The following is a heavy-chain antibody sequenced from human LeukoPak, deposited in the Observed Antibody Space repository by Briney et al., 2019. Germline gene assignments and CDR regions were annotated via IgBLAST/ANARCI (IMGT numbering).Heavy chain of an antibody. Sequence: GASVKVSCKASGYTFTGYYMHWVRQAPGQGLEWMGWINPNSGGTKSAQKFQGRVTMTRDMSTSTVYMELSSLRSEDTAVYYCARNPRIVATITLYYFDYWGQGTLVTVSS. CDR1: GYTFTGYY. CDR3: ARNPRIVATITLYYFDY. J-gene: IGHJ4*02. V-gene: IGHV1-2*02. D-gene: IGHD5-12*01. CDR2: INPNSGGT.